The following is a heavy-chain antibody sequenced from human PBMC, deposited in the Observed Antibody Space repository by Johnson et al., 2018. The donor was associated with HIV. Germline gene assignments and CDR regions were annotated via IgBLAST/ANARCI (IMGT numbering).Heavy chain of an antibody. CDR2: INSDGSNT. D-gene: IGHD3-3*01. J-gene: IGHJ3*02. V-gene: IGHV3-74*02. CDR3: ARVGAITIFGVVIIDDAFDI. CDR1: GFSFSTYW. Sequence: VQLVEYGGGLVQPGGSLRLSCAASGFSFSTYWMHWVRQAPGKGLVWVSRINSDGSNTTYADSVKGRFTISRDNAKNTLYLQMHNLRAEDTAVYYCARVGAITIFGVVIIDDAFDIWGQGTMVTVSS.